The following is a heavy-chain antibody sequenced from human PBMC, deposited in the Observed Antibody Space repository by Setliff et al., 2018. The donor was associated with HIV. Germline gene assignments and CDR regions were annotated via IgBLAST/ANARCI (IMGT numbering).Heavy chain of an antibody. V-gene: IGHV4-59*11. D-gene: IGHD4-17*01. J-gene: IGHJ5*02. Sequence: SETLSLTCAVSGVSITSHYWSWIRQPPGKGLEWIGFIYYSVNNNYNPSLKSRVSISVDTSKNQFSLALTSVTAADTAVYFCARLWLHYGDDIPKFDPWGQGTLVTVSS. CDR2: IYYSVNN. CDR1: GVSITSHY. CDR3: ARLWLHYGDDIPKFDP.